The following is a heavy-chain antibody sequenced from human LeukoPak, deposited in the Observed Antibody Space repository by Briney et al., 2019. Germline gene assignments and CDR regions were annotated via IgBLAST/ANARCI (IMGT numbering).Heavy chain of an antibody. V-gene: IGHV3-33*01. CDR3: ARDRGNRNYVAYGMDV. CDR1: GFTFSSYG. J-gene: IGHJ6*02. CDR2: IWYDGSNK. Sequence: GGSLRLSCAASGFTFSSYGMNWVRQAPGKGLEWVAVIWYDGSNKYYADSVKGRFTISRDNSKNTLYLQMNSLRAEDTAVYYCARDRGNRNYVAYGMDVWGQGTTVTVSS. D-gene: IGHD1-7*01.